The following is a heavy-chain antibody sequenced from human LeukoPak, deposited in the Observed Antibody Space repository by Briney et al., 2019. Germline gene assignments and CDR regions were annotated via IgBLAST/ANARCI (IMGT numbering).Heavy chain of an antibody. CDR3: ASLAMLVGARGSWFDP. J-gene: IGHJ5*02. Sequence: SETLSLTCTVSGVSISSYYWSWLRQPPGKGLEWIGYIYTSGSTNYNPSLKSRVTISVDTSKNQFSLKLSSVTAADTAVYYCASLAMLVGARGSWFDPWGQGTLVTVSS. V-gene: IGHV4-4*09. CDR1: GVSISSYY. D-gene: IGHD1-26*01. CDR2: IYTSGST.